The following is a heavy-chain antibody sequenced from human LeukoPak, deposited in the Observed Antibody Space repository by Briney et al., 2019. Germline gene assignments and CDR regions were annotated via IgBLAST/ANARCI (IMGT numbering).Heavy chain of an antibody. CDR1: GFTFNAYG. CDR2: IWFDGSNK. CDR3: ARDRVDGSGSYYKAPYYGMDV. D-gene: IGHD3-10*01. Sequence: GGSLRLSCLASGFTFNAYGMHWVRQAPGKGLEWVALIWFDGSNKYYADSVKGRFTISRDNAKNSLYLQMNSLRAEDTAVYYCARDRVDGSGSYYKAPYYGMDVWGQGTTVTVSS. J-gene: IGHJ6*02. V-gene: IGHV3-33*01.